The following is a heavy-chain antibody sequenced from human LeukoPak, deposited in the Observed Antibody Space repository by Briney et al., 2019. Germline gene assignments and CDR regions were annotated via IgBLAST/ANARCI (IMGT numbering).Heavy chain of an antibody. CDR1: GFTFTSHA. CDR2: VSYDGFNK. J-gene: IGHJ4*02. Sequence: QSGTSLRLSCVASGFTFTSHAIHWVRQAPGKGLEWVASVSYDGFNKNYADSVTGRFTISRDNSKNTVFLQMSSLRPEDTALYYCARGYSKDWSHYFDYWGQGTLVAASS. V-gene: IGHV3-30*04. CDR3: ARGYSKDWSHYFDY. D-gene: IGHD3/OR15-3a*01.